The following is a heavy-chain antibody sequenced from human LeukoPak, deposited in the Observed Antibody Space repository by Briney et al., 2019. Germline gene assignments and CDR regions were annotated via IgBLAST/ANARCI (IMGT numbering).Heavy chain of an antibody. D-gene: IGHD1-26*01. CDR1: GFTFSNSA. CDR3: AKDTRYSGSYYFVFDY. Sequence: PGGSLRLSCAVSGFTFSNSAMSWVRQAPGKGLEWVSTMTADGGGTVYADSVRGRFTISRDNSKNTLYLQMNSLRAEDTAVYYCAKDTRYSGSYYFVFDYWGQGTLVTVSS. V-gene: IGHV3-23*01. J-gene: IGHJ4*02. CDR2: MTADGGGT.